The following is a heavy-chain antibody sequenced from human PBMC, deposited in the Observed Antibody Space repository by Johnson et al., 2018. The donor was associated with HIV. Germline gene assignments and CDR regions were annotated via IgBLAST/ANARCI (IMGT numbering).Heavy chain of an antibody. D-gene: IGHD2-8*01. V-gene: IGHV3-33*08. Sequence: QVHLVESGGGVVQPGRSLRLSCAASGFTFSSYGMAWVRQAPGKGLEWVTVISFAGVKKYYADSVKGRFTISRDNAKRSLYLQMSSLRAEDTAVYYCARDRGYCTNGVCYYDAFDIWGQGTMVTVSS. J-gene: IGHJ3*02. CDR1: GFTFSSYG. CDR2: ISFAGVKK. CDR3: ARDRGYCTNGVCYYDAFDI.